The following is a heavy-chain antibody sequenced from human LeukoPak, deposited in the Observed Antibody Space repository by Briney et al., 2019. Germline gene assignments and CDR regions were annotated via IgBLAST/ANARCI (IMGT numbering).Heavy chain of an antibody. CDR3: ARSSAYFTVNYYFDY. J-gene: IGHJ4*02. D-gene: IGHD2-21*01. V-gene: IGHV4-59*01. CDR1: GGSISSYY. CDR2: IYYSGST. Sequence: SETLSLTCTVSGGSISSYYWSWIRQPPGEGLEWIGYIYYSGSTNYNPSLKSRVTISVDTSKNQFSLKLSSVTAADTAVYYCARSSAYFTVNYYFDYWGQGTLVTVSS.